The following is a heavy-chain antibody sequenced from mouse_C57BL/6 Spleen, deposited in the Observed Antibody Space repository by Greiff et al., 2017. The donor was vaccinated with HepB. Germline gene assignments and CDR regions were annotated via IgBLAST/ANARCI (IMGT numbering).Heavy chain of an antibody. CDR3: ARGGDGYYVEDFDY. CDR1: GYAFSSYW. CDR2: IYPGDGDT. D-gene: IGHD2-3*01. V-gene: IGHV1-80*01. Sequence: QVQLKESGAELVKPGASVKISCKASGYAFSSYWMNWVKQRPGKGLEWIGQIYPGDGDTNYNGKFKGKATLTADKSSSTAYMQLSSLTSEDSAVYFCARGGDGYYVEDFDYWGQGTTLTVSS. J-gene: IGHJ2*01.